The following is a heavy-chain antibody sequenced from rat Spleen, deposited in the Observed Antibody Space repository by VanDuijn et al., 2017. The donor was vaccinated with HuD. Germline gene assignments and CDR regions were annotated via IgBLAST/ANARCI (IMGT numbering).Heavy chain of an antibody. D-gene: IGHD1-4*01. V-gene: IGHV5-29*01. CDR3: STPTPGIPFTY. Sequence: EVQLVESGGGLVQPGRSMKLSCAASGFTFSSFAMAWVRQAPTKGLEWVATINYDGSSTFYRDSVRDRFTISRDNAKNTLYLQMDSLRSEDTATYYCSTPTPGIPFTYWGQGTLVTVSS. CDR2: INYDGSST. CDR1: GFTFSSFA. J-gene: IGHJ3*01.